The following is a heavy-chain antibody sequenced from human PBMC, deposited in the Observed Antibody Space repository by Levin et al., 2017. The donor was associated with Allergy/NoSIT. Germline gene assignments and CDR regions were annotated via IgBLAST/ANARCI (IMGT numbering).Heavy chain of an antibody. J-gene: IGHJ4*02. CDR2: ITVDGSRT. Sequence: GGSLRLSCAASEITLSNYWMHWVRQAPGKGLVWVSRITVDGSRTTYADSVKGRFTISRDNAKNTLYLQMRSLRAEDTGVYYCATGDNSYNQGYAPADHWGQGVQVTVSS. CDR1: EITLSNYW. D-gene: IGHD1-1*01. V-gene: IGHV3-74*01. CDR3: ATGDNSYNQGYAPADH.